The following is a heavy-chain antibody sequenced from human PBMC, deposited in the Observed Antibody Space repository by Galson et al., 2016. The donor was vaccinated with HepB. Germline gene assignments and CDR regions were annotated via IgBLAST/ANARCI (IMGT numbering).Heavy chain of an antibody. V-gene: IGHV3-73*01. CDR2: IRSKANSYAT. Sequence: SLRLSCAASGFTFSGSAMHWVRQASGKGPEWVGRIRSKANSYATAYAASVKGRFTISRDDSKNTAYLQMNSLKTEDTAVYYCTRGYCSGGSCSMQDYWGQGTLVTVSS. D-gene: IGHD2-15*01. J-gene: IGHJ4*02. CDR3: TRGYCSGGSCSMQDY. CDR1: GFTFSGSA.